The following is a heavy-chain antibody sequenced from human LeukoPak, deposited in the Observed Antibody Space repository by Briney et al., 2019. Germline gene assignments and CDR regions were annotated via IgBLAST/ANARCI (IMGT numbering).Heavy chain of an antibody. CDR1: GFTFSSYA. J-gene: IGHJ4*02. V-gene: IGHV3-23*01. CDR3: AKDSRPPRNYYYDNSGYYYFDY. Sequence: GGSLRLSCAASGFTFSSYAMSWVRQAPGKGLEWVSAISGSGGSTYYADSVKGRFTISRDNSKNTLYLQMNSLRAEDTAVYYCAKDSRPPRNYYYDNSGYYYFDYWGQGTLVTVSS. D-gene: IGHD3-22*01. CDR2: ISGSGGST.